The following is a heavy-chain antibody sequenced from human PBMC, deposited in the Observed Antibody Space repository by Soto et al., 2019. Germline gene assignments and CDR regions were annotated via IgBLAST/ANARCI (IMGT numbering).Heavy chain of an antibody. CDR1: GYTFTGYY. D-gene: IGHD3-22*01. Sequence: QVQLVQSGAEVKKPGASVKVSCKASGYTFTGYYMHWVRQAPGQGLEWMGWINPNSGGTNYAQKFQGMVTMTRDTSISTAYMELSRLRSDDTAVYYCARRGYDSSGYYGDWFDPWGQGTLVTVSS. J-gene: IGHJ5*02. CDR3: ARRGYDSSGYYGDWFDP. CDR2: INPNSGGT. V-gene: IGHV1-2*02.